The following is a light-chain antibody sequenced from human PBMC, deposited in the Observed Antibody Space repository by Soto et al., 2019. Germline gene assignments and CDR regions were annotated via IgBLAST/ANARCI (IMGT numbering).Light chain of an antibody. J-gene: IGKJ5*01. CDR2: DTS. CDR1: QSVSSY. CDR3: QQRGEWPPGAT. Sequence: EIVMTQSPATLSVSPGERATLSCRASQSVSSYLAWYQQKPGQAPRLLIYDTSTRATGVPTRFSGSRSGADFTLTITSLEPEDFAVYYCQQRGEWPPGATFGQGTRLEIK. V-gene: IGKV3-11*01.